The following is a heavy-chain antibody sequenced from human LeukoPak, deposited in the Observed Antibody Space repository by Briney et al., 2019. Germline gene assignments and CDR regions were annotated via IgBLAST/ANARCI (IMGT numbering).Heavy chain of an antibody. Sequence: NPGGSLRLSCAASGFTFSSYSMNWVRQAPGKGLEWVSSSSSSSSYIYYADSVEGRFTISRDNSKNTLYLQMNSLRAEDTAVYYCARDRIQLWLPPDYWGQGTLVTVSS. CDR3: ARDRIQLWLPPDY. V-gene: IGHV3-21*01. CDR2: SSSSSSYI. J-gene: IGHJ4*02. CDR1: GFTFSSYS. D-gene: IGHD5-18*01.